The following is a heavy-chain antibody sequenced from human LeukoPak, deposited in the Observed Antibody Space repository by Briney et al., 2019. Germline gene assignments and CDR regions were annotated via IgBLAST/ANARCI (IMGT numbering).Heavy chain of an antibody. CDR2: IDASGGYT. J-gene: IGHJ3*02. D-gene: IGHD6-19*01. CDR3: AKDRGSSGWYRGAFDI. V-gene: IGHV3-23*01. CDR1: GFTFSRYS. Sequence: GGSLRLSCAASGFTFSRYSRSWVRQAPGKGLECVSDIDASGGYTSYADSVKGRFTISRDNSKNTLYLQMNSLRAEETAVYYCAKDRGSSGWYRGAFDIWGQGTMVTVSS.